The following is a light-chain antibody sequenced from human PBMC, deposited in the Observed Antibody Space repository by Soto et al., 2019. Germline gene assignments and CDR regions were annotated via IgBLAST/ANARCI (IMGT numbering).Light chain of an antibody. V-gene: IGKV1-5*01. Sequence: GDRITITCRASQNINTWLAWYQQKPGRAPKVLIYDASSLESGVPSRISGSGSGTEFILTISSLQLDDFATYYCHQYYGYPYTFGGGTKVDIK. CDR2: DAS. CDR1: QNINTW. CDR3: HQYYGYPYT. J-gene: IGKJ4*01.